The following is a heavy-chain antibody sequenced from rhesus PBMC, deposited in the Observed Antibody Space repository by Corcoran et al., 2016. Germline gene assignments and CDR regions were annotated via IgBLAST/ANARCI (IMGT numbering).Heavy chain of an antibody. Sequence: QVQLQESGPGVVKPSETLSLPCVVSGGPISSGYYFWSWIRQPPGKGMGWIGGIYSNRESTNYNHSLKSRVTISKDTSNNQFSLKLSSVTATDTAVYYCARGGYSSGWSTDYWGQGVLVTVSS. CDR1: GGPISSGYYF. D-gene: IGHD6S26*01. J-gene: IGHJ4*01. CDR2: IYSNREST. V-gene: IGHV4S12*01. CDR3: ARGGYSSGWSTDY.